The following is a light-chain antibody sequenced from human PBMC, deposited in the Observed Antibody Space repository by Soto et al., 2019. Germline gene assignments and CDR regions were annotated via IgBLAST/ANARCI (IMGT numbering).Light chain of an antibody. CDR1: QSISSY. CDR3: QQSYSFPWT. CDR2: AAS. V-gene: IGKV1-39*01. Sequence: IQMTQSPSSLSASVGDRVTITCRASQSISSYLNWYQQKPGKAPNLLIYAASTLQSGVPSRFSGNGSGTDFTLTISSLQPEDFATYYCQQSYSFPWTFGQGTKV. J-gene: IGKJ1*01.